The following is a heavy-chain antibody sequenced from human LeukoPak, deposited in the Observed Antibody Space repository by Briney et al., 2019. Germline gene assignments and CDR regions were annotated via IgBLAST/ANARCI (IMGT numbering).Heavy chain of an antibody. CDR2: ISPSGTDI. J-gene: IGHJ6*03. CDR1: GFTFTDTY. V-gene: IGHV3-11*04. Sequence: GGSLRLSCAVSGFTFTDTYMTWIRQAPGKGLESLSYISPSGTDISYADSVKGRFTISRDNAKNSLYLQMNSLRAEDTAVYYCARELAYMDVWGKGTTVTVSS. CDR3: ARELAYMDV.